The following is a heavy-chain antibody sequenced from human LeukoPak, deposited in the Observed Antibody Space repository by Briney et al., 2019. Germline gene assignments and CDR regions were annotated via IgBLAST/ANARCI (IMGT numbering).Heavy chain of an antibody. J-gene: IGHJ6*03. CDR3: ARMYYDFRSGIRGDYYYIDV. CDR1: GFTFSSYA. V-gene: IGHV3-64*01. Sequence: PVGSLRLSCAASGFTFSSYAMHWVRQAPGKGLEYVSAISSNGGSTYYANSVKGRFTISRDNSKNTLYLQMGSLRAEDMAVYYCARMYYDFRSGIRGDYYYIDVWGKGTTVTVSS. D-gene: IGHD3-3*01. CDR2: ISSNGGST.